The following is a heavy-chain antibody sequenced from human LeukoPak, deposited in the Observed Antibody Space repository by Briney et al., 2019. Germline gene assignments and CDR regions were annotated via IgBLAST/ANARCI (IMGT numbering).Heavy chain of an antibody. Sequence: ASVKVSCKASGYTFTNYDINWLRQATGQGLEWMGWMNPNRGNTGYAQKFQGRITMTRNTTTSTAYMELSSLRSEDTSVYYCVRGLMTMWDYWGQGTLVAVSS. J-gene: IGHJ4*02. CDR3: VRGLMTMWDY. CDR1: GYTFTNYD. D-gene: IGHD3-16*01. V-gene: IGHV1-8*01. CDR2: MNPNRGNT.